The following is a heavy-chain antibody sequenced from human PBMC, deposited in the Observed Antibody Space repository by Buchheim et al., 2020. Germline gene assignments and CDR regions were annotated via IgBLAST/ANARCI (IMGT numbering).Heavy chain of an antibody. D-gene: IGHD3-3*01. CDR1: GGSISSGSHY. CDR2: IYTSGST. CDR3: AGGLRVLEWSLSYGMDV. Sequence: QVQLQESGPGLVKPSQTLSLTCTVSGGSISSGSHYWSWIRQPAGKGLEWIGRIYTSGSTNYNPSLKSRVTISVDTSKNQFSLKLSSVTAADTAVYYCAGGLRVLEWSLSYGMDVWGQGTT. V-gene: IGHV4-61*02. J-gene: IGHJ6*02.